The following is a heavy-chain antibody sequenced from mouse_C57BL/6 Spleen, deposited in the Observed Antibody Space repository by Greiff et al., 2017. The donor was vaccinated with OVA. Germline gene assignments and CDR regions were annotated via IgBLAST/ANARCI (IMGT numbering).Heavy chain of an antibody. D-gene: IGHD2-1*01. CDR2: IYPGSGST. V-gene: IGHV1-55*01. Sequence: VQLQQPGAELVKPGASVKMSCKASGYTFTSYWITWVKQRPGQGLEWIGDIYPGSGSTNYNEKFKSKATLTVDTSSSTAYMQLSSLTSEDSAVYYCARSGYGNHYWYFDVWGTGTTVTVSS. CDR1: GYTFTSYW. CDR3: ARSGYGNHYWYFDV. J-gene: IGHJ1*03.